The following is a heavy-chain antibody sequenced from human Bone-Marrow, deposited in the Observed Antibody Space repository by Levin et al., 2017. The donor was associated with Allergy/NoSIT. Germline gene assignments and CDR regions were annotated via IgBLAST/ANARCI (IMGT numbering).Heavy chain of an antibody. Sequence: GESLKISCAASGFTFSSYSMNWVRQAPGKGLEWVSSISSSSSYIYYADSVKGRFTISRDNAKNSLYLQMNSLRAEDTAVYYCARACGYSYGYNWFDPWGQGTLVTVSS. J-gene: IGHJ5*02. CDR3: ARACGYSYGYNWFDP. D-gene: IGHD5-18*01. CDR2: ISSSSSYI. V-gene: IGHV3-21*01. CDR1: GFTFSSYS.